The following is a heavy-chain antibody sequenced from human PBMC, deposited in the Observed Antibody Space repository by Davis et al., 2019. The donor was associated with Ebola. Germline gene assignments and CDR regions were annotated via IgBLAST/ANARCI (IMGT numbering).Heavy chain of an antibody. V-gene: IGHV4-4*07. CDR3: ARSGDSSGVPDY. Sequence: SETLSLTCTVSGGSISIHYWTWIRQPAGKGLEWLGRIFTSGSTKYNPSLKSRATMSVDTSKNQFSLKLSSVTAADTAVYYCARSGDSSGVPDYWGQGTLVTVSS. D-gene: IGHD3-22*01. CDR1: GGSISIHY. CDR2: IFTSGST. J-gene: IGHJ4*02.